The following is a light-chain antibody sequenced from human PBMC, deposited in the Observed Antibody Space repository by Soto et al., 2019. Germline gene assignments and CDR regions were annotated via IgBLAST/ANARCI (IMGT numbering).Light chain of an antibody. CDR3: QQSYSTPIS. J-gene: IGKJ5*01. Sequence: IRMTHAPSSLSASFGDRVTMTFRARQSISSHLSWYQQKPGKAPNLLMYTASNLQSGVPSRFSGSGSGTDFTLTISSLQPEDFATYYCQQSYSTPISFGQGTRPEIK. CDR2: TAS. CDR1: QSISSH. V-gene: IGKV1-39*01.